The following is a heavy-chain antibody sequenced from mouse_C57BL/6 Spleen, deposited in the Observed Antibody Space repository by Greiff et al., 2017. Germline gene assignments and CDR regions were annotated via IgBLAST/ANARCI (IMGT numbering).Heavy chain of an antibody. J-gene: IGHJ2*01. Sequence: EVKLVESEGGLVQPGSSMKLSCTASGFTFSDYYMAWVRQVPEKGLEWVANINYDGSSTYYLDSLNSRFIISRYNAKNILYLQMSSLKSEDTATYYCARAALITTASFDYWGQGTTLTVSS. CDR3: ARAALITTASFDY. D-gene: IGHD1-1*01. CDR2: INYDGSST. CDR1: GFTFSDYY. V-gene: IGHV5-16*01.